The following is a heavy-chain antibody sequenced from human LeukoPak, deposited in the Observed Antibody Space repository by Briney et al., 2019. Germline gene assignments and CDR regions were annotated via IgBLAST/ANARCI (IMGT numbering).Heavy chain of an antibody. CDR3: ARDPRSMVRGVMTG. J-gene: IGHJ4*02. D-gene: IGHD3-10*01. V-gene: IGHV3-30-3*01. Sequence: WIRQAPGKGLEWVAVISYDGSNKYYADSVKGRFTISRDNSTNTLYLQMNSLRAEDTAVYYCARDPRSMVRGVMTGWGQGTLVTVSS. CDR2: ISYDGSNK.